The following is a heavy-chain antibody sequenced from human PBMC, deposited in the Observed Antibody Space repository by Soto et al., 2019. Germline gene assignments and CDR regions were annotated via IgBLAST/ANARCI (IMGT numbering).Heavy chain of an antibody. Sequence: QVQLQQWGAGLLKPSETLSLTCAVYGGSFSGYYWSWIRQPPGKGLEWIGEINHSGSTNYNPSLKSRVPLSGDTSKNQFALKLSSVTAADTAVYYCARQGPMVRGVIIPASKAAFDPWGQGTLVTVSS. CDR1: GGSFSGYY. CDR3: ARQGPMVRGVIIPASKAAFDP. J-gene: IGHJ5*02. D-gene: IGHD3-10*01. V-gene: IGHV4-34*01. CDR2: INHSGST.